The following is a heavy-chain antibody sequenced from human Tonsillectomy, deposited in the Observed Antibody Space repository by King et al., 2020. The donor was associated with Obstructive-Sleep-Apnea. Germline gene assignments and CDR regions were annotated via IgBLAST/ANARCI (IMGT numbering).Heavy chain of an antibody. D-gene: IGHD6-19*01. J-gene: IGHJ4*02. CDR2: IYYSGST. Sequence: VQLQESGPGLVKPSETLSLTCTVSGGSISSYYWSWIRQPPGKGLEWVGYIYYSGSTNYNPSPKSRVTISVDTTKNQFSLKLSSVTAADTAVYYCARHSSGWAWYFDYWGQGTLVTVSS. V-gene: IGHV4-59*01. CDR1: GGSISSYY. CDR3: ARHSSGWAWYFDY.